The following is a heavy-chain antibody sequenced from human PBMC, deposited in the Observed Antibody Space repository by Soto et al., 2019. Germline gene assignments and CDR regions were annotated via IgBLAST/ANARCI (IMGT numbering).Heavy chain of an antibody. Sequence: QVQLVQSGAEVEKPGSSVKVSCKVSGGTTSSYTIGWVRQAPGQGLQWMGNIVPMIGKVDYAQTFQDRVTLTAAKSTRTVYMEVRSLRSEDTAVYFCALRTGNWNPLGDWGQGTLVTVSS. D-gene: IGHD1-1*01. CDR1: GGTTSSYT. J-gene: IGHJ4*02. CDR2: IVPMIGKV. CDR3: ALRTGNWNPLGD. V-gene: IGHV1-69*02.